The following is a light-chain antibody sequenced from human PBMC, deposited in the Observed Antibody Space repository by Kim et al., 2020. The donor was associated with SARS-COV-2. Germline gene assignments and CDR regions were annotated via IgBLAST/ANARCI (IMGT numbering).Light chain of an antibody. CDR2: AAS. CDR1: QGISSY. V-gene: IGKV1-9*01. J-gene: IGKJ1*01. CDR3: QQVNTYPRT. Sequence: SVGDRVTIPCRASQGISSYLACYQQKPGKAPRLLIYAASTLQSGVPSRFSGSGSGTDFTLTISSLQPEDFATYYCQQVNTYPRTFGQGTKVDIK.